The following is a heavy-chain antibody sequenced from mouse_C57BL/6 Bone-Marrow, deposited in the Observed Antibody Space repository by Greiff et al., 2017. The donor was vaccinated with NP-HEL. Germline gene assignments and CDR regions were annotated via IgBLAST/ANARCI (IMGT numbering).Heavy chain of an antibody. J-gene: IGHJ3*01. Sequence: VQLQQPGPVLVKPGASVKMSCKASGYTFTDYYMNWVKQSPGKSLEWIGVINPSNGGTSYNQKFKGKATLTVDKSSSTAYMQLNSLTSEDSAVEYCAGDGYYMAWFAYGGRGTRVTVSA. CDR2: INPSNGGT. V-gene: IGHV1-19*01. CDR1: GYTFTDYY. CDR3: AGDGYYMAWFAY. D-gene: IGHD2-3*01.